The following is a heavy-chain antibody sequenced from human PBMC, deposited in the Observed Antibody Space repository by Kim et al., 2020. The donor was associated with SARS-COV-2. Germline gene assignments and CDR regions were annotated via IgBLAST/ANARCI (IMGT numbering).Heavy chain of an antibody. D-gene: IGHD6-13*01. J-gene: IGHJ4*02. CDR2: ISNDGSSA. CDR1: GFTFNTDA. CDR3: VREYSKNWAFDF. V-gene: IGHV3-30-3*01. Sequence: GGSLRLSCEASGFTFNTDAMHWVRQAPGKGLEWVTLISNDGSSAYYADSVKGRFTISRDNSKNTLYLQMNSLRTEDTALYYCVREYSKNWAFDFWGRGTL.